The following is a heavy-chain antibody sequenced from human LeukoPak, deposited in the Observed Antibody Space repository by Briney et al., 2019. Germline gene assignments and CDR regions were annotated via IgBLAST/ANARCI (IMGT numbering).Heavy chain of an antibody. CDR1: GYTFTGYY. D-gene: IGHD2-15*01. J-gene: IGHJ4*02. CDR3: ARDQDEWAPFDY. CDR2: INPNSGGT. Sequence: ASVKVSCKASGYTFTGYYMHWVRQAPGQGLEWMGWINPNSGGTNYAQKFQGRVTITADKSTSTAYMELSSLRSEDTAVYYCARDQDEWAPFDYWGQGTLVTVSS. V-gene: IGHV1-2*02.